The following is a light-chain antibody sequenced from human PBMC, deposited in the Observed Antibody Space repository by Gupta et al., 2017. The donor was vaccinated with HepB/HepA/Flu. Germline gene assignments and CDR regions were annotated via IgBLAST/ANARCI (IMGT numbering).Light chain of an antibody. Sequence: QSALTQPASVSGSPGPSITISCTGTTSDIGGYNFVSWYQRHPGEAPKLIIYDVNNRPSGVSNRFSGSKSGNTASLTISGLQAEDEGDYFCSSYTHSTILVFGGGTKLTVL. V-gene: IGLV2-14*03. CDR1: TSDIGGYNF. J-gene: IGLJ2*01. CDR3: SSYTHSTILV. CDR2: DVN.